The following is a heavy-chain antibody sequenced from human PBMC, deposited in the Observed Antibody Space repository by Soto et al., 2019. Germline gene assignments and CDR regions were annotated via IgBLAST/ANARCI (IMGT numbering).Heavy chain of an antibody. D-gene: IGHD6-13*01. CDR3: AKDKGDLYSSRRWGDYFDY. CDR1: GFIFNSYG. CDR2: ISYDGSNK. Sequence: GGSLRLSCAASGFIFNSYGMHWVCQAQGKGLEWVAVISYDGSNKYYADSVKGRFTISRDNSKNTLYLQMNSLRAEDTAVYYCAKDKGDLYSSRRWGDYFDYWGQGTLVTVSS. V-gene: IGHV3-30*18. J-gene: IGHJ4*02.